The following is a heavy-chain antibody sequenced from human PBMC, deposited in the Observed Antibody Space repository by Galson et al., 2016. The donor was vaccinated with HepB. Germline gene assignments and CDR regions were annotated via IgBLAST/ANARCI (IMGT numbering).Heavy chain of an antibody. D-gene: IGHD3-10*01. Sequence: SETLSLTCTVSGGSISSYYWSWIRQPPGKGLEWIGYIYYSGSTNYNPPLKSRVTISVDTSKNPFSLKLTSVTTADTAVYYCERTPSRGGMDVWGQGTTVTVSS. CDR2: IYYSGST. J-gene: IGHJ6*02. V-gene: IGHV4-59*01. CDR1: GGSISSYY. CDR3: ERTPSRGGMDV.